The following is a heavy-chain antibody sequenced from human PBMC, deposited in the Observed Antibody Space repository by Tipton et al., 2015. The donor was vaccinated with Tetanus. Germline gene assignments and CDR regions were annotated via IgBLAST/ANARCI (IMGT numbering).Heavy chain of an antibody. J-gene: IGHJ4*02. CDR2: IYSGGST. CDR1: GFTVSSNY. V-gene: IGHV3-53*01. Sequence: SLRLSCAASGFTVSSNYMSWVRQAPGKGLEWASVIYSGGSTYYADSVKGRFTISRDNSKNTLYLQMNSLRAEDTAVYYCARDIGWVGVVNYWGQGTLVTVSS. CDR3: ARDIGWVGVVNY. D-gene: IGHD3-3*01.